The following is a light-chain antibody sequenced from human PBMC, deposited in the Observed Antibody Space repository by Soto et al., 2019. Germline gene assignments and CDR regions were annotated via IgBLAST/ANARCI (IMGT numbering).Light chain of an antibody. CDR2: GAS. J-gene: IGKJ1*01. CDR1: ETVATN. Sequence: VMTQSPATLSVSPGERATLSCWASETVATNLAWYQQKPGQAPRLLISGASTRAAGISDRFRGSGSGTEFTLTISRLRSEDSAIYYCQQYFAWPPMTFGQGTKVEI. CDR3: QQYFAWPPMT. V-gene: IGKV3-15*01.